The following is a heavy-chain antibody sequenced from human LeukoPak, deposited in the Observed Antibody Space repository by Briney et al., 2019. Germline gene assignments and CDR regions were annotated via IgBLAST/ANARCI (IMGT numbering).Heavy chain of an antibody. CDR1: GYTFTSYY. Sequence: ASVKVSCKASGYTFTSYYMHWVRQAPGQGLEWMGIINASGSSTGYAQKFQGRVTMTRDMSTSTVYMEMSSLRSEDTAVYYCARGGATNTDYWGQGTLVTVSS. CDR3: ARGGATNTDY. V-gene: IGHV1-46*01. J-gene: IGHJ4*02. D-gene: IGHD1-26*01. CDR2: INASGSST.